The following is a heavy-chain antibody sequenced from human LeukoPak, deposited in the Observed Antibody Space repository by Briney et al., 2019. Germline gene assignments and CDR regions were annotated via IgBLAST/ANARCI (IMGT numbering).Heavy chain of an antibody. CDR1: GFTFSSYE. CDR2: ISTSGTTI. Sequence: GRSLRLSCAASGFTFSSYEMNWVRQAPGKGLEWVSYISTSGTTIYYADSVKGRFTMSRDNAKNSLYLQMNSLRAEDTAVYYCARTVWFDPWGQGTLVTVSS. V-gene: IGHV3-48*03. CDR3: ARTVWFDP. J-gene: IGHJ5*02.